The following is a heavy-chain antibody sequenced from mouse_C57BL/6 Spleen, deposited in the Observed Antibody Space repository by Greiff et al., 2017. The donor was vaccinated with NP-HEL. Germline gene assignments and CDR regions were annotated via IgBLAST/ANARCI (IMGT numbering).Heavy chain of an antibody. V-gene: IGHV14-1*01. CDR1: GFNIKDYY. D-gene: IGHD3-2*02. CDR2: IDPEDGDT. J-gene: IGHJ3*01. CDR3: TRQLRPSWFAY. Sequence: VQLQQSGAELVRPGASVKLSCTASGFNIKDYYMHWVKQRPEQGLEWIGRIDPEDGDTEYAPKFQGKATMTADTSSNTAYLQLSSLTSEDTAVYYCTRQLRPSWFAYWGQGTLVTVSA.